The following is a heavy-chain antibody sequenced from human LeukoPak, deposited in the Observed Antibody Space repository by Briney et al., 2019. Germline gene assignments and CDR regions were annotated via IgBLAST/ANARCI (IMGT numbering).Heavy chain of an antibody. D-gene: IGHD1-26*01. CDR3: ARLSSGGRTPDY. J-gene: IGHJ4*02. CDR1: GDSISSDDYY. CDR2: FSASGNS. Sequence: PSQTLSLTCTVSGDSISSDDYYWSWIRQPAGKGLEWIGRFSASGNSNYNPSLKSRLTISVDTSKNQFSLKLSSVTAADTAVYYCARLSSGGRTPDYWGQGTLVTVSS. V-gene: IGHV4-61*02.